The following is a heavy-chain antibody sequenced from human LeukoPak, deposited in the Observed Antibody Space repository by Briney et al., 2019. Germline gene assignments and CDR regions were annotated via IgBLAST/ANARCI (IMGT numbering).Heavy chain of an antibody. D-gene: IGHD2-2*01. CDR1: GFTFNSYE. CDR2: ISSSGSTI. Sequence: GGPLRLSCAASGFTFNSYEMNWVRQAPGKGLEWVSYISSSGSTIYYADCVKGRFTISRDNAKNSLYLQMNSLRAEDTAVYFCARERLCSSTSCSFDYWGQGTLVTVSS. CDR3: ARERLCSSTSCSFDY. J-gene: IGHJ4*02. V-gene: IGHV3-48*03.